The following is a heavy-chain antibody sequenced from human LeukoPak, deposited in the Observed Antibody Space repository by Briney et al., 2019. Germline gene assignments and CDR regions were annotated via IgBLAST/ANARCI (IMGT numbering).Heavy chain of an antibody. D-gene: IGHD3-10*01. Sequence: KPSETLSLTCTVSGGSISSYYWSWIRQPPGKGLEWIGYIYYSGSTNYNPSLKSRVTISVDTSKNQFSLKLSSVTAADTAVYYCARYKRVRFYYYGMDVWGQGTTVTVSS. V-gene: IGHV4-59*01. CDR2: IYYSGST. CDR3: ARYKRVRFYYYGMDV. J-gene: IGHJ6*02. CDR1: GGSISSYY.